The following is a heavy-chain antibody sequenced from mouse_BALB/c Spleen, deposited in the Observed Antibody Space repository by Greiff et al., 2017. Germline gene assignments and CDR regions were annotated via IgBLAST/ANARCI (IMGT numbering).Heavy chain of an antibody. Sequence: QVQLQQPGAELVKPGAPVKLSCKASGYTFTSYWMNWVKQRPGRGLEWIGRIDPSDSETHYNQKFKDKATLTVDKSSSTAYIQLSSLTSEDSAVYYCATNWDGDAMDYWGQGTSVTVSS. V-gene: IGHV1-69*02. J-gene: IGHJ4*01. CDR3: ATNWDGDAMDY. D-gene: IGHD4-1*01. CDR1: GYTFTSYW. CDR2: IDPSDSET.